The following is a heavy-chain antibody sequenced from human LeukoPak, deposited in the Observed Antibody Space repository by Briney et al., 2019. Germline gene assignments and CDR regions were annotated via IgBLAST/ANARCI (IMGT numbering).Heavy chain of an antibody. D-gene: IGHD3-10*01. Sequence: SETLSLTCTVSGGSISSYYWSWIRQPAGKGLEWIGRIYTSGSTNYNPSLKSRVTMSVDTSKNQFSLKLSSVTAADTAVYYCARLGGSGSYYYYYYGMDVWGQGTTVTVSS. CDR2: IYTSGST. J-gene: IGHJ6*02. V-gene: IGHV4-4*07. CDR1: GGSISSYY. CDR3: ARLGGSGSYYYYYYGMDV.